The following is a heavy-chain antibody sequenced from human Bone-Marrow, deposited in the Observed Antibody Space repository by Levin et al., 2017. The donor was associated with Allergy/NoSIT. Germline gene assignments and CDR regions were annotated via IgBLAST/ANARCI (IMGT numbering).Heavy chain of an antibody. V-gene: IGHV3-7*01. CDR2: INPAGSEG. J-gene: IGHJ5*02. CDR3: ARDWSGSGHPLDR. D-gene: IGHD6-19*01. CDR1: GFTLSGYW. Sequence: GGSLRLSCATSGFTLSGYWMSWVRQAPGKGLEWVAIINPAGSEGYYVDSVKGRFTISRDNVKNSLYLQMSNLRADDSAVYYCARDWSGSGHPLDRWGQGILVIVSS.